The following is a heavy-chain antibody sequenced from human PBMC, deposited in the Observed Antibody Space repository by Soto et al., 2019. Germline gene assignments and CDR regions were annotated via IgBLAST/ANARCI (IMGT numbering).Heavy chain of an antibody. V-gene: IGHV1-69*13. J-gene: IGHJ5*02. CDR1: GGTFSSYA. Sequence: SVKVSCKASGGTFSSYAISWVRQAPGQGLEWMGGIIPIFGTANYAQKFQGRVTITADESTSTAYMELSSLRSEDTAVYYCARGAYYYDSSGYNWFDPWGQGTLVTVSS. D-gene: IGHD3-22*01. CDR3: ARGAYYYDSSGYNWFDP. CDR2: IIPIFGTA.